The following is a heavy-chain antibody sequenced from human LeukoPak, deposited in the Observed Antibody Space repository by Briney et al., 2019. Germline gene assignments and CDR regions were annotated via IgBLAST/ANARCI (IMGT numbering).Heavy chain of an antibody. Sequence: GGSLRLSCTASGFTVSSNYMTWVRQAPGKGLEWVSTIYSRGNIYYADSVKGRFTISRDNSKNTLYLQMNSLRVEDTAVYYCARVEWGSQVIDYWGQGTLVTVSS. V-gene: IGHV3-53*01. CDR2: IYSRGNI. D-gene: IGHD3-16*01. CDR1: GFTVSSNY. J-gene: IGHJ4*02. CDR3: ARVEWGSQVIDY.